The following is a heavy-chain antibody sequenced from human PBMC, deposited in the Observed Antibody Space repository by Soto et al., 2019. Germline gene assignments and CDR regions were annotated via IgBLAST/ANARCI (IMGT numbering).Heavy chain of an antibody. Sequence: QIQLVQSGAELKKPGASVQVSCKAFGYPFVDFAFDWIRQAPGQGPEWIGWITPSTGNTNYAQKLQGRLTLTTDTSTGTAHMQLRGLRSDDTAMYYCVRLKVNYSDSSVYFFSDHWGQGTQVTVSS. J-gene: IGHJ4*02. CDR3: VRLKVNYSDSSVYFFSDH. CDR1: GYPFVDFA. V-gene: IGHV1-18*01. D-gene: IGHD3-22*01. CDR2: ITPSTGNT.